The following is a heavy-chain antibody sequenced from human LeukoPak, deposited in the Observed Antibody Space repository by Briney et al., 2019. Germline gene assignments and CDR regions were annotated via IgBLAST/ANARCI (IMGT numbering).Heavy chain of an antibody. CDR2: ISPTGSTT. D-gene: IGHD3-10*01. CDR1: GFSFSGHW. J-gene: IGHJ4*02. Sequence: GGSLRLSCTASGFSFSGHWMHWARQLPGKGLGWVSRISPTGSTTSYADSVKGRFTLSRDNSRNTLDLQMNSLGPEDTAVYYCAKEYDSGGYGAYFDYWGQGTLVTVSS. CDR3: AKEYDSGGYGAYFDY. V-gene: IGHV3-74*01.